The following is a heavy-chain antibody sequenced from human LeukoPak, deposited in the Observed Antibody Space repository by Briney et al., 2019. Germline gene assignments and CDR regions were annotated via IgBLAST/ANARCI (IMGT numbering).Heavy chain of an antibody. V-gene: IGHV1-69*04. CDR1: GATFSSYA. Sequence: GASVKLSFKAAGATFSSYAISWVRQSPGQGLEWMGRIIPILGIANYAQKFQGRVTITTDKATSTAYIEMRSLRSEDTAVYYCARKVVVAAKAVGWFDPWGQGTLVTVSS. D-gene: IGHD2-15*01. J-gene: IGHJ5*02. CDR2: IIPILGIA. CDR3: ARKVVVAAKAVGWFDP.